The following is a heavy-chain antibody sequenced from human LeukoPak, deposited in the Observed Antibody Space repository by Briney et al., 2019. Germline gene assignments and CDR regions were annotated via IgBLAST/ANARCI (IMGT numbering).Heavy chain of an antibody. V-gene: IGHV3-23*01. CDR3: AKSTWVTPLVGY. J-gene: IGHJ4*02. CDR1: GFTFSNFA. Sequence: GGSLRLSCAASGFTFSNFAMNWVRQAPGKGLEWVSAISGSGGSTYYADSVKGRFTISRDNSKNTLYLQMNSLRAEDTAVYYCAKSTWVTPLVGYWGQGTLVTVSS. CDR2: ISGSGGST. D-gene: IGHD4-23*01.